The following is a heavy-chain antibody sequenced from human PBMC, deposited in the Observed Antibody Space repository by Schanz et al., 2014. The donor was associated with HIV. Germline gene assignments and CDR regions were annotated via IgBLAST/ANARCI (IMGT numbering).Heavy chain of an antibody. CDR2: ITDSGNKT. V-gene: IGHV3-48*03. Sequence: DVQLVESGGGLVQPGGSLRLSCRGSEFPFSHNAMTWVRQAPGKGLQWVSSITDSGNKTDYTDSVKGRFTISRDNGKNSLFLQMNSLRAEDTAVYYCARLRGFLWFGDHPYSFDYRGQGTLVTVSS. D-gene: IGHD3-10*01. CDR1: EFPFSHNA. CDR3: ARLRGFLWFGDHPYSFDY. J-gene: IGHJ4*02.